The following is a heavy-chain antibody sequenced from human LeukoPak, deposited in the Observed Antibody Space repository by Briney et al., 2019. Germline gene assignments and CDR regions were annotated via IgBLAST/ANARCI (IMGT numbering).Heavy chain of an antibody. D-gene: IGHD1-26*01. V-gene: IGHV3-23*01. J-gene: IGHJ4*02. CDR1: GFTFSSYA. CDR2: ISGSGGST. Sequence: GGSLRLSRAASGFTFSSYAMSWVRQAPGKGLEWVSAISGSGGSTYYADSVKGRFTISRDNSKNTLYLQMNSLRAEDTAVYYCAREPIGTYYFDYWGQGTLVTVSS. CDR3: AREPIGTYYFDY.